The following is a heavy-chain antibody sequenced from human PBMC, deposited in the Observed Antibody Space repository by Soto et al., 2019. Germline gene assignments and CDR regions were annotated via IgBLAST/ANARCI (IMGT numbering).Heavy chain of an antibody. CDR1: GFTFDDYA. CDR3: AKSWDYDRPFDY. CDR2: ISWNSGSI. J-gene: IGHJ4*02. D-gene: IGHD1-7*01. Sequence: GGSLRLSCAASGFTFDDYAMHWVRQAPGKGLEWVSGISWNSGSIGYADSVKGRFTISRDNAKNSLYLQMNSLRAEDTALYYCAKSWDYDRPFDYWGQGTLVTVSS. V-gene: IGHV3-9*01.